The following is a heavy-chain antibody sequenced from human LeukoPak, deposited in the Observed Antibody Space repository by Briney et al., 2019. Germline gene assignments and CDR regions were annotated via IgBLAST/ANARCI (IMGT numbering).Heavy chain of an antibody. D-gene: IGHD6-13*01. J-gene: IGHJ4*02. V-gene: IGHV3-21*04. CDR2: ISSSSSYI. Sequence: PGGSLRLSCAASGFTFSSYSMNWVRQAPGKGLEWVSSISSSSSYIYYADSVKGRFTISRDNAKNSLYLQMNSLRAEDTAVYYCARKGAGYSSSWNLDYWGQGTLVTVSS. CDR3: ARKGAGYSSSWNLDY. CDR1: GFTFSSYS.